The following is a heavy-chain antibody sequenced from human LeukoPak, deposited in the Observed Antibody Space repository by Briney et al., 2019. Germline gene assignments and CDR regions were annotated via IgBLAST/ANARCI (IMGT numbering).Heavy chain of an antibody. CDR1: GFTFSNAW. J-gene: IGHJ4*02. V-gene: IGHV3-15*01. D-gene: IGHD5-18*01. CDR3: TRYNYGSYYGSYCFDY. Sequence: GGSLRLSCAAAGFTFSNAWMNWVRQAPGKGLEWVGRIKSKTDGGTIDYAAPVKGRFTISRDDSKNTVSLQLNSLKTEDTAMYYCTRYNYGSYYGSYCFDYWGQGTLVTVSS. CDR2: IKSKTDGGTI.